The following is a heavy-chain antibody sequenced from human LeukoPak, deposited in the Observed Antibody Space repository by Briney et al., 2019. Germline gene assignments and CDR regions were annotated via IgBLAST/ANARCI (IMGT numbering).Heavy chain of an antibody. CDR3: TRVLSSRYNNNWFDP. D-gene: IGHD6-13*01. CDR2: INTNTGNP. CDR1: GYTFTRYA. J-gene: IGHJ5*02. V-gene: IGHV7-4-1*02. Sequence: GASVKVSCKASGYTFTRYAMNWVRQAPGQGLEWMGWINTNTGNPTYAQGFTGRFVFSLDTSVSTAYLQISSLKAEDTAVYYCTRVLSSRYNNNWFDPWGQGTLVTVSS.